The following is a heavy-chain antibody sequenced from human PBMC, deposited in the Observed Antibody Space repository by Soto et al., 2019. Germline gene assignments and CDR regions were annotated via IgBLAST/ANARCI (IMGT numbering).Heavy chain of an antibody. CDR2: IYYSGST. Sequence: PSETLSLTCTVSGGSISSYYWSWIRQPPGEGLEWIGYIYYSGSTNYNPSLKSRVTISVDTSKNQFSLKLSSVTAADTAVYYCARDKGGASFDYWGQGTLVTVS. J-gene: IGHJ4*02. D-gene: IGHD1-26*01. CDR3: ARDKGGASFDY. V-gene: IGHV4-59*01. CDR1: GGSISSYY.